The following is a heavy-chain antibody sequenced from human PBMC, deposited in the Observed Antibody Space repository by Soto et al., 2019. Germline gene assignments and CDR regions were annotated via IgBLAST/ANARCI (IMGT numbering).Heavy chain of an antibody. CDR1: GYTFTSYD. Sequence: QVQLVQSGAEVKKPGASVKVSCKASGYTFTSYDINWVRQATGQGLEWMGWMNPNSGNTGYAQKFQGRVTMTRTASMSTAYMELSSLRSEDTAVYYCARERSAGTGWFDPWGQGTLVTVSS. V-gene: IGHV1-8*01. CDR2: MNPNSGNT. D-gene: IGHD6-13*01. CDR3: ARERSAGTGWFDP. J-gene: IGHJ5*02.